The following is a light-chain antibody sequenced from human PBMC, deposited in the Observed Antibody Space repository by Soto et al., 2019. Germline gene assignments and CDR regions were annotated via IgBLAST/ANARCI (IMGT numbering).Light chain of an antibody. Sequence: DIQMTQSPSSLSASVGDRVTITCQASQDITNYLNWYQQKPGKAPKLLIYDASNLEQGVPSRFSGGGSGTDFTLTISSLQPEDSATYYCQHYDNLPYTFGQGTKLEIK. V-gene: IGKV1-33*01. CDR3: QHYDNLPYT. J-gene: IGKJ2*01. CDR1: QDITNY. CDR2: DAS.